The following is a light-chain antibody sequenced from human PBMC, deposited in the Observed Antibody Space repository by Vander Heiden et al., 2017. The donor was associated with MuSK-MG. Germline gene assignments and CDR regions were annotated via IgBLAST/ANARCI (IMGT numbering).Light chain of an antibody. Sequence: QSALTQPASVSGSPGQSITISCTGTNNDVGGYNFGSWYQQHPGKAPKLMIYEVSKWPSGVSNRFSGSKSGSTASLTISGLQAEDEADYYCCSNAGDGTVIFGGGTKLTVL. CDR1: NNDVGGYNF. V-gene: IGLV2-23*02. J-gene: IGLJ2*01. CDR2: EVS. CDR3: CSNAGDGTVI.